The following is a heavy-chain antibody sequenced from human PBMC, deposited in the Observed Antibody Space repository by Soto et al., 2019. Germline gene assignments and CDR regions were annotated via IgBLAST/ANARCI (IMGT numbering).Heavy chain of an antibody. CDR3: IRDVTILREFAFDI. Sequence: PGGSLRLSCTASGFTFGDYAMSWFRLAPGKGKEWVGFIRSKASGGTTEYAASVKGRFTISSNDSKSIAYQQMNSLKTNDIAVYYCIRDVTILREFAFDIWGQGTIVTVSS. CDR2: IRSKASGGTT. J-gene: IGHJ3*02. CDR1: GFTFGDYA. D-gene: IGHD3-10*01. V-gene: IGHV3-49*03.